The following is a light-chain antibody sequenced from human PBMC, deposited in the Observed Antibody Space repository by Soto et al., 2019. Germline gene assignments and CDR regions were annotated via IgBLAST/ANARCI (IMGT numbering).Light chain of an antibody. Sequence: EIVMTQSPATLSVSPGERATLSCRASQSVTDNLAWYQQKPGQAPRLLIYGASTRYTAVPARFSGGGSETDSTPTISSLRYKFFGLFYCKKKKDWPRTFGKGTKVK. CDR3: KKKKDWPRT. V-gene: IGKV3-15*01. CDR2: GAS. J-gene: IGKJ1*01. CDR1: QSVTDN.